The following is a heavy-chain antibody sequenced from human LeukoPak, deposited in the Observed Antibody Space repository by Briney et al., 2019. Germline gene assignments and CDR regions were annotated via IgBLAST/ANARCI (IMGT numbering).Heavy chain of an antibody. CDR3: AKDRNPYCSGGSCYSGFPFDI. D-gene: IGHD2-15*01. CDR2: ISGSGGST. CDR1: GFTFSSYA. Sequence: PGGSLRLSCAASGFTFSSYAMSWVRQAPGKGLEWVSAISGSGGSTYYADSVKGRFTISRDNSKNTLYLQMNSLRAEDTAVYYCAKDRNPYCSGGSCYSGFPFDIWGQGTMVTVSS. J-gene: IGHJ3*02. V-gene: IGHV3-23*01.